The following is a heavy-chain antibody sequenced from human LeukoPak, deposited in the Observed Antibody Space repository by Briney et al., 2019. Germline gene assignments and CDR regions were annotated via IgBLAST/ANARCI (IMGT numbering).Heavy chain of an antibody. CDR1: GYTFTSYD. CDR2: MNPNSGNT. D-gene: IGHD5-18*01. V-gene: IGHV1-8*03. CDR3: ARHRGYSYGYVPPDY. J-gene: IGHJ4*02. Sequence: GASVTVSCKASGYTFTSYDINWVRQATGQGLEWMGWMNPNSGNTGYAQKFQGRVTITRNTSISTAYMELSSLRSEDTAVYYCARHRGYSYGYVPPDYWGQGTLVTVSS.